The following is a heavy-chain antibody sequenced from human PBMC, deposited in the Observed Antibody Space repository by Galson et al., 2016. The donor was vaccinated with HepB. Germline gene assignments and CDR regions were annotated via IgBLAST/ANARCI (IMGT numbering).Heavy chain of an antibody. J-gene: IGHJ6*02. CDR3: ARGGYSPMDV. V-gene: IGHV4-59*01. D-gene: IGHD2-15*01. Sequence: ETLSLTCTVSGDSISSYYWSWIRQPPEKGLEWIGYIYYSGTTNHNPSLKSRVTISVDTSKNQFSLKLSSVTAADTAVYYCARGGYSPMDVWGQGTTVTVSS. CDR2: IYYSGTT. CDR1: GDSISSYY.